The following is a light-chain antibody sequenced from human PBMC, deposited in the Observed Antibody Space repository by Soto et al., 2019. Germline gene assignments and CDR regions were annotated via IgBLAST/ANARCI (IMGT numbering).Light chain of an antibody. Sequence: DIVMTHSPATPSVSPGERATLSCRASQTVGSWLAWYQQKPGRAPRLLIYDASNMDSGFPARFSGNGSGTDFTLTISGLQSDDFAIYYCQQYNNCSGMFGQGTKVDI. J-gene: IGKJ1*01. CDR2: DAS. CDR3: QQYNNCSGM. CDR1: QTVGSW. V-gene: IGKV3-15*01.